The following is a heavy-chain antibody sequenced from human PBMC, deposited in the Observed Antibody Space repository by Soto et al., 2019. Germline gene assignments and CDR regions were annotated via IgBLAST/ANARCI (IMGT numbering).Heavy chain of an antibody. CDR3: VRDVPSSSYFDH. CDR1: GGSISGHY. Sequence: PSETLSLTCTVSGGSISGHYWSWIRQPPGKGLEWIGYIYSSGTTSYNPSLKSRVSMSVDTSQNQFSLTLWSVTTADTAVYYCVRDVPSSSYFDHWGQGALVTVSS. CDR2: IYSSGTT. D-gene: IGHD6-13*01. J-gene: IGHJ4*02. V-gene: IGHV4-59*11.